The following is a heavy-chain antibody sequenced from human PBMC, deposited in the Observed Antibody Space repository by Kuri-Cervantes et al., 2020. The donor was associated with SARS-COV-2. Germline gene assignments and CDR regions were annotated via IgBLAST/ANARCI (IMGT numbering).Heavy chain of an antibody. CDR2: IIPIFGTA. J-gene: IGHJ3*02. V-gene: IGHV1-69*13. Sequence: SVKVSCKASGYTFTSYGISWVRQAPGQGLEWMGGIIPIFGTANYAQKFQGRVTITADESTSTAYMELSSLISDDTAVYYCAREDTMGERAFDIWGQGTMVTVSS. CDR1: GYTFTSYG. D-gene: IGHD3-10*01. CDR3: AREDTMGERAFDI.